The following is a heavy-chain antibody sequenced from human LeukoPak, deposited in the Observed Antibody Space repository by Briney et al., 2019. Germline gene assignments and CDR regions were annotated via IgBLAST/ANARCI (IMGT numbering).Heavy chain of an antibody. CDR1: GFTFSSYE. D-gene: IGHD3-22*01. J-gene: IGHJ6*02. Sequence: PGGSLRLSCAASGFTFSSYEMNWVRQAPGKGLEWVSYIDNSGRSIYYADSVMGRFTVSRDNAENSLYLQMNGLRAEDTAVYYCARDPYYYDSSGPPTDGMDVWGQGTTVTVSS. CDR2: IDNSGRSI. CDR3: ARDPYYYDSSGPPTDGMDV. V-gene: IGHV3-48*03.